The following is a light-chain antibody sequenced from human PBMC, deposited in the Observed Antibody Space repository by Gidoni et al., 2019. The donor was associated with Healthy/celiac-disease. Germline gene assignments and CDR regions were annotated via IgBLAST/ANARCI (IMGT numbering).Light chain of an antibody. CDR2: LAS. CDR1: QSVLYSSNNKNY. J-gene: IGKJ3*01. V-gene: IGKV4-1*01. Sequence: DIVMTQPPDSLAVSRGETATINCKSSQSVLYSSNNKNYLARNQQKPGQPPKLLIYLASPRESGVPDRSSGSGSGTDFTLSISSLQAEDVAVYYGQRYYRTPFTFGPGTKVDIK. CDR3: QRYYRTPFT.